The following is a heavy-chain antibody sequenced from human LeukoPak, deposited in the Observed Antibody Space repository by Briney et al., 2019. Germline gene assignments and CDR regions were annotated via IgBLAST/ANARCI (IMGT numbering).Heavy chain of an antibody. Sequence: AAVKVSCKASGYTFSDFYIRWVRQAPGQGLEYVGWITPKSGDTYSPQRFQGRVTMTRDASISTAYMELSSLRSDDTAVYFCARVRLADERAWAYWGQGTLVTVSS. D-gene: IGHD3-3*02. J-gene: IGHJ4*02. V-gene: IGHV1-2*02. CDR3: ARVRLADERAWAY. CDR2: ITPKSGDT. CDR1: GYTFSDFY.